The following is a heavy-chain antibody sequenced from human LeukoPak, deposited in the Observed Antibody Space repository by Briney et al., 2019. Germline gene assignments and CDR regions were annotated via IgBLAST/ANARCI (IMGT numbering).Heavy chain of an antibody. CDR3: ARVLRGGDYYDSSGSLSDY. D-gene: IGHD3-22*01. J-gene: IGHJ4*02. Sequence: GGSLRLSCTASGFIFSSYGMHWVRQAPGKGLEWVAVISYDGSNKYYADSVKGRFTISRNNSKNTLYLQMNSLRAEDTAVYYCARVLRGGDYYDSSGSLSDYWGQGTLVTVSS. CDR2: ISYDGSNK. V-gene: IGHV3-30*03. CDR1: GFIFSSYG.